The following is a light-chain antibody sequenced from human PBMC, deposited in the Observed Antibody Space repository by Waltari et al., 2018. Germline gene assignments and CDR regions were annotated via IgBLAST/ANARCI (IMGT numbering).Light chain of an antibody. J-gene: IGKJ1*01. CDR3: QQTYSTPRT. Sequence: IQMTQSPSSLSASIGDRVTITCRASHHIDNNLNWYQQKPGKAPKLLIYAASTLQSGVPSRFTGSGYGTDFTLTISSLQSEDFATYYCQQTYSTPRTFGQGTKVEVK. CDR2: AAS. CDR1: HHIDNN. V-gene: IGKV1-39*01.